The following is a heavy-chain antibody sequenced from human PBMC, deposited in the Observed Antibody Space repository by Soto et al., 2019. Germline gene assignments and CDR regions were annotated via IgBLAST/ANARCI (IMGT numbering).Heavy chain of an antibody. CDR2: ISGDSSTT. D-gene: IGHD6-13*01. J-gene: IGHJ3*02. CDR3: LRERGGSRRYAFES. V-gene: IGHV3-48*01. CDR1: GFTFSDYS. Sequence: GSLRLSCAASGFTFSDYSMNWVRQAPGKGLEWVSDISGDSSTTFYADSVKGRFTVSRDNAKHSLYLQVNSLRAEDTDVYNLLRERGGSRRYAFESCGQGTMVTV.